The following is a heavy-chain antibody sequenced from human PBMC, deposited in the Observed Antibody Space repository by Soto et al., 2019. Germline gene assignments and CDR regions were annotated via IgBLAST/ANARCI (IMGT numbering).Heavy chain of an antibody. D-gene: IGHD6-13*01. Sequence: SETLSLTCTVSGGSISNYYWSWIRQPAGKGMEWIGRIHATESTNYNPSLKSRVTMSIDTSNNQFSLKLSSLTAADTAVYYCARALSSAAGLYFDYWGQGTLVTVSS. J-gene: IGHJ4*02. CDR1: GGSISNYY. CDR2: IHATEST. CDR3: ARALSSAAGLYFDY. V-gene: IGHV4-4*07.